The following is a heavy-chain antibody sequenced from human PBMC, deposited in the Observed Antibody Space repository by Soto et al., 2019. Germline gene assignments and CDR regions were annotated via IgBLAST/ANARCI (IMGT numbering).Heavy chain of an antibody. V-gene: IGHV2-5*02. Sequence: QITLKESGPTLVKPTQTLTLTCTFSGFSRSTSGVGVGWIRQPPGKALEWLALIYWDDDKRYSPSLKSRLTITKDTSKNQVVLTMTNMDPVDTATDYCAHSGYSTLLFEYWGQGTLVTVSS. CDR3: AHSGYSTLLFEY. CDR2: IYWDDDK. CDR1: GFSRSTSGVG. D-gene: IGHD6-13*01. J-gene: IGHJ4*02.